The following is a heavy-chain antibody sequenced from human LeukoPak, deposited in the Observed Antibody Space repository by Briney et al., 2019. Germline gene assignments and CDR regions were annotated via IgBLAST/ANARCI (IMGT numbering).Heavy chain of an antibody. CDR3: GKDLGSSARYLDRVDY. CDR1: GFAFSSHG. J-gene: IGHJ4*02. CDR2: IWYDGSEK. D-gene: IGHD2-2*01. V-gene: IGHV3-33*06. Sequence: GGSLRLSCGASGFAFSSHGMHWVRQAPGKGLEWLTIIWYDGSEKYYADSVKGRFTVSRDNSKNTVYLQTNSLRVEDTAVYYCGKDLGSSARYLDRVDYWGQGTLVTVSS.